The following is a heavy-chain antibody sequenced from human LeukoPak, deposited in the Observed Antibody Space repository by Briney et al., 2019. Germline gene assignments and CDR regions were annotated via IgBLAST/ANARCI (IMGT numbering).Heavy chain of an antibody. CDR2: INGDGGSR. D-gene: IGHD6-13*01. CDR1: GFTFSTYW. V-gene: IGHV3-74*01. Sequence: GGSLRLSCAASGFTFSTYWMHWVRHAPGKGLVWVSRINGDGGSRNYADSVKGRFTISRDNAKNTLYLQMSSLRVEDTAVYYCASASSHRTAAGGDYWGQGTLVTVST. CDR3: ASASSHRTAAGGDY. J-gene: IGHJ4*02.